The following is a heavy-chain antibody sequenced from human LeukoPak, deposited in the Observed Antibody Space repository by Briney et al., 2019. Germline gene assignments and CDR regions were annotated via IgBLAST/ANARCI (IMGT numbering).Heavy chain of an antibody. CDR2: ISSSSSYT. D-gene: IGHD6-13*01. Sequence: GGSLRLSCAASGFTFSDYYMSWIRQAPGKGLEWVSYISSSSSYTNYADSVKGRFTISRDNAKSSLYLQMNSLRAEDTAVYYCASQQQQLGPIDYWGQGTLVTVSS. V-gene: IGHV3-11*06. CDR3: ASQQQQLGPIDY. J-gene: IGHJ4*02. CDR1: GFTFSDYY.